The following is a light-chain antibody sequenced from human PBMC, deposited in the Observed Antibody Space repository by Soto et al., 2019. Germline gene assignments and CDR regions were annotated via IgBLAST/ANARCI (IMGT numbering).Light chain of an antibody. CDR3: QQYNSYSAT. CDR1: QSVSRD. Sequence: MTQSPDTLSVSPGERAALSCRTSQSVSRDLAWYQQKPGKAPKLLIYDASSLESGVPSRFSGSGSGTEFTLTISSLQPDDFATYYCQQYNSYSATFGQGTKVEIK. V-gene: IGKV1-5*01. J-gene: IGKJ1*01. CDR2: DAS.